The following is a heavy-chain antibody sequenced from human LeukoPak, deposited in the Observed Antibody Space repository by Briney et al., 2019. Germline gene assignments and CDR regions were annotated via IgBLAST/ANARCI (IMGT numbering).Heavy chain of an antibody. CDR1: GGSISSHY. CDR2: IFYSGST. Sequence: SETLSLTCTVSGGSISSHYWSWVRQAPGKGLEWIGYIFYSGSTNYSPSLKSRVTISIATSKNQFSLKLSSVTAADTAVYYCAREILGIVGATYFDYWGQGTLVTVSS. CDR3: AREILGIVGATYFDY. V-gene: IGHV4-59*11. J-gene: IGHJ4*02. D-gene: IGHD1-26*01.